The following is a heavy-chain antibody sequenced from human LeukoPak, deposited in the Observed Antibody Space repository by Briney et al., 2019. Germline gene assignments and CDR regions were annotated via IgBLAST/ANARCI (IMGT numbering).Heavy chain of an antibody. Sequence: PSETLSLTCTVSGGSISSYYWSWIRQPPGKGLEWIGYIYYSGSTNYNPSLKSRVTISVDTSKNQFSLKLSSVTAADTAVYYCARDSYYGSGSPPGGAFDIWGQGTMVTVSS. CDR2: IYYSGST. V-gene: IGHV4-59*01. J-gene: IGHJ3*02. D-gene: IGHD3-10*01. CDR1: GGSISSYY. CDR3: ARDSYYGSGSPPGGAFDI.